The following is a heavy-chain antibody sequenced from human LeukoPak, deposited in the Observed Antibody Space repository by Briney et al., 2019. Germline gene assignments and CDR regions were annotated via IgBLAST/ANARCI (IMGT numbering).Heavy chain of an antibody. Sequence: PGGSLRLSCAASGFTVSSNYMSWVRQAPGKGLEWVSVIYSGVSTYYADSVKGRFTISRDNSKNTLYLQMNSLRAEDTAVYYCARDRIYYDSSGYYYYGMDVWGQGTTVTVSS. V-gene: IGHV3-53*05. D-gene: IGHD3-22*01. CDR1: GFTVSSNY. CDR2: IYSGVST. J-gene: IGHJ6*02. CDR3: ARDRIYYDSSGYYYYGMDV.